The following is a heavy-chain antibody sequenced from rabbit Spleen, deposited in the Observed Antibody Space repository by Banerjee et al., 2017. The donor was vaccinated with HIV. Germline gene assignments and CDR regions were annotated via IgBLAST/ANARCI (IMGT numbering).Heavy chain of an antibody. CDR2: INIVTGKS. V-gene: IGHV1S45*01. CDR3: ARHRASIVGYTL. Sequence: EQLEESGGGLVKPEGSLTLTCKASGVSLNDKDVMCWVRQAPGKGLEWIACINIVTGKSVYASWAKGRFTMSRTSSTTVTLQMTSLTAADTATYFCARHRASIVGYTLWGPGTLVTVS. CDR1: GVSLNDKDV. D-gene: IGHD7-1*01. J-gene: IGHJ4*01.